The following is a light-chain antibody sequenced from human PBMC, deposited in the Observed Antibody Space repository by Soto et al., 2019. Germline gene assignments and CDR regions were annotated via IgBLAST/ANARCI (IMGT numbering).Light chain of an antibody. Sequence: AIQMTQSPSSLSASVGDRVAITCRASQDVRNDLGWYQQKPGKAPKLLIYAASSLHSGVPSRFSGSGSGTDFTLTISSLQPEDFATYYCLQGYSNPWTFGRGTKVEIK. V-gene: IGKV1-6*01. CDR3: LQGYSNPWT. CDR1: QDVRND. J-gene: IGKJ1*01. CDR2: AAS.